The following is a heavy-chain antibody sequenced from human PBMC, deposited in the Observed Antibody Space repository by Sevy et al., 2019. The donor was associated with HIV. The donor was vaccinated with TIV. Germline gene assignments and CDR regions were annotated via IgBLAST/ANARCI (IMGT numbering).Heavy chain of an antibody. J-gene: IGHJ4*02. CDR1: GFTFSTYA. Sequence: GGSLRLSCAASGFTFSTYAMSWVRQAPGKGLEWVSLISAGGVTTKYADSVKGRFTISRDNSKNTLYLQMDSLRAEDTAIYYCAKGNRGDYVGGSSNDYWGQGTVVTVSS. V-gene: IGHV3-23*01. D-gene: IGHD3-16*01. CDR2: ISAGGVTT. CDR3: AKGNRGDYVGGSSNDY.